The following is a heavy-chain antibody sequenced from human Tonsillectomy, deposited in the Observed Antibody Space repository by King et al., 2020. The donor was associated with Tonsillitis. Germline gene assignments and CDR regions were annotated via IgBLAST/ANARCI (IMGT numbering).Heavy chain of an antibody. D-gene: IGHD6-13*01. CDR1: GFTFSDYY. V-gene: IGHV3-11*01. CDR2: ISGDGMTI. Sequence: VQLVESGGGLVKPGGSLRLSCAASGFTFSDYYMNWIRQAPGKGLEWLAYISGDGMTIYYADSVKGRFTVSRDNAKNSLYLQMNSLRAEDTALYSCARDPPVYGSWSGVFDYWGQGTLVTVSS. CDR3: ARDPPVYGSWSGVFDY. J-gene: IGHJ4*02.